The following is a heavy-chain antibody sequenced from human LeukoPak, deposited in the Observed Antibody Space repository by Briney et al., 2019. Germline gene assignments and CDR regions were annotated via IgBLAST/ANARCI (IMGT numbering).Heavy chain of an antibody. Sequence: PSGTLSLTCAVSGGSISSSNWWSWVRQPPGKGLEWIGEIYHSGSTNYNPSLKSRVTISVDKSKNQFSLKLSSVTAADTAVYYCARESSFDYDILTGYPPYYYYYYMDVWGKGTTVTVSS. J-gene: IGHJ6*03. CDR1: GGSISSSNW. CDR2: IYHSGST. D-gene: IGHD3-9*01. V-gene: IGHV4-4*02. CDR3: ARESSFDYDILTGYPPYYYYYYMDV.